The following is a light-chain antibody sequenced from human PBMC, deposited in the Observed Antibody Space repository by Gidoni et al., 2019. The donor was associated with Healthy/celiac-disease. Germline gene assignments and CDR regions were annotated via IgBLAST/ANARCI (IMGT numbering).Light chain of an antibody. CDR3: QQYNNWPRT. Sequence: EIVMTQSPATLSVSPGERATLSCRASQSVSSNLAWYQQKPGQAPRLLIYGASTRATGIPARFSGSGSGTEFTLTISSLQPEDFAVYYCQQYNNWPRTFGGXTKVEIK. V-gene: IGKV3-15*01. CDR1: QSVSSN. J-gene: IGKJ4*01. CDR2: GAS.